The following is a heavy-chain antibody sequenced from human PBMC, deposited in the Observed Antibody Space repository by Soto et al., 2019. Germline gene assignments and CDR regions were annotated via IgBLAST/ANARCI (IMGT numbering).Heavy chain of an antibody. J-gene: IGHJ4*02. CDR2: ISPSGTT. CDR3: ARAPKVSGSAQTRPDF. V-gene: IGHV4-34*01. Sequence: SETLSLTCSLYRGSLSGYYWSWIRQPPGKGLEWIGEISPSGTTNYSPPLKSRVSISVDTSKNQFSLNLTSLTAADTAVYYCARAPKVSGSAQTRPDFWGQGSLVT. CDR1: RGSLSGYY. D-gene: IGHD6-6*01.